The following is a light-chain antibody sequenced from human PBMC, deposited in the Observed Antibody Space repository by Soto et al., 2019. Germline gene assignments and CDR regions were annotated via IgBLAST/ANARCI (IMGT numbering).Light chain of an antibody. CDR1: SSDVGGYNY. Sequence: QSALTQPASVSGSPGQSITISCTGTSSDVGGYNYVSWYQQHPGKAPKLMIYEVSNRPSGVSNRFSGSKSGNTASLTISGLQAEDEADYYCSSSTSSSPLVFGPGTKVPVL. V-gene: IGLV2-14*01. J-gene: IGLJ1*01. CDR3: SSSTSSSPLV. CDR2: EVS.